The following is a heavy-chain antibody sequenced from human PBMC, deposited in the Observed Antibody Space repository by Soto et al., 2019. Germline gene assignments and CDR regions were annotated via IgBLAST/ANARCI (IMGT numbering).Heavy chain of an antibody. CDR1: GGTFSSYA. D-gene: IGHD6-13*01. CDR2: IIPIFGTA. J-gene: IGHJ6*02. CDR3: ARASSSWGPLHFNYYYYGMDV. V-gene: IGHV1-69*06. Sequence: SVKVSCKASGGTFSSYAISWVRQAPGQGLEWMGGIIPIFGTANYAQKFQGRVTITADKSTSTAYMELSSLRSEDTAVYYCARASSSWGPLHFNYYYYGMDVWGQGTTVTVSS.